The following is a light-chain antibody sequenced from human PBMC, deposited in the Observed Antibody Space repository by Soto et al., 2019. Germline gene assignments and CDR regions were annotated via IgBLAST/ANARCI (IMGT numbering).Light chain of an antibody. CDR2: GTS. Sequence: EIVWTPSPGTLSFSPGERATLSCRASQTVSNSYLAWYQQKPGQAPRLLIYGTSSRATGIPDRFSGSGSGTDFTLTINRLEPEDFVIYYCQKYGSSPWKCGQGTKGDIK. CDR3: QKYGSSPWK. J-gene: IGKJ1*01. CDR1: QTVSNSY. V-gene: IGKV3-20*01.